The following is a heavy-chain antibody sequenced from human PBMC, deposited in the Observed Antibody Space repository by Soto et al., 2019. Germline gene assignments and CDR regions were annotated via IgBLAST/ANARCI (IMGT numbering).Heavy chain of an antibody. CDR3: ARLRIATNNYKWFDP. V-gene: IGHV4-31*03. CDR1: GAALNSGNYY. J-gene: IGHJ5*02. CDR2: IYVTGAV. Sequence: KTSETLSLTCIVSGAALNSGNYYWSWIRQVPGKGLEWIGHIYVTGAVDYNPSLRDRITISQETSERQFSLNLRLVTAADTAVYYCARLRIATNNYKWFDPWGQGTLVTVSS. D-gene: IGHD2-21*01.